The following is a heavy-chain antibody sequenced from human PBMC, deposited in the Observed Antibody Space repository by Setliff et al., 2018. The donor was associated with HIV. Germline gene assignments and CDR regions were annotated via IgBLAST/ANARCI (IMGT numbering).Heavy chain of an antibody. D-gene: IGHD5-18*01. J-gene: IGHJ6*03. CDR2: ISGYNGNT. V-gene: IGHV1-18*04. Sequence: ASVKVSCMASGYTFINFGITGVRQAPGQGLEWVGYISGYNGNTKYAQNVQGRVTMTTDTSTSTAYMELRSLRYDDTAVYYCARDPRSGYDSDTAMVTVYYYYMDVWGKGTTVTVSS. CDR3: ARDPRSGYDSDTAMVTVYYYYMDV. CDR1: GYTFINFG.